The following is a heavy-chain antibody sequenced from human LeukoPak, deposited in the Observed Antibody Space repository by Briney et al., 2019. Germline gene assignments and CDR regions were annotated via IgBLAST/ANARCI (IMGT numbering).Heavy chain of an antibody. CDR3: AKVPTVLTYYFHY. CDR2: INSDGSST. Sequence: GGSLRLSCAASGFTFSSYWMHWVRQAPGKGLVWVSRINSDGSSTNYADSVKGRFTISRDNTKNTLYLQMNSLRAEDTAVYYCAKVPTVLTYYFHYWGQGTLVTVSS. CDR1: GFTFSSYW. D-gene: IGHD4/OR15-4a*01. V-gene: IGHV3-74*01. J-gene: IGHJ4*02.